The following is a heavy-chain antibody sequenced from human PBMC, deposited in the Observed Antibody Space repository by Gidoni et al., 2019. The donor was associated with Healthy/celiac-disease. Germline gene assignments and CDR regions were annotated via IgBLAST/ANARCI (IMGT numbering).Heavy chain of an antibody. CDR3: ARDRCSGGSCPPGGMDV. D-gene: IGHD2-15*01. CDR2: ISSSSSTI. CDR1: GFTFSSYS. Sequence: EVQLVESGGGLVQPGGSLRLSCAASGFTFSSYSMNWVRQAPGKGLEWVSYISSSSSTIYYADAVKGRFTISRDNAKNSLYLQMNSLRDEDTAVYYCARDRCSGGSCPPGGMDVWGQGTTVTVSS. V-gene: IGHV3-48*02. J-gene: IGHJ6*02.